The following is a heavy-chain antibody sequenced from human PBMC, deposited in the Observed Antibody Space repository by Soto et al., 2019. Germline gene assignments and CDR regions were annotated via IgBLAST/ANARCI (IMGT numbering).Heavy chain of an antibody. Sequence: QVQLVESGGGVAQPGRSLRLSCAASGFTFSTYAMHWVRQAPGKGLEWLAVISYDGSYQFYADSVTGRFTISRDNSKNTLFLQMNSLRPEDTAVYYCAREGAPYTSGWYFDYWGQGTLVTVSS. CDR2: ISYDGSYQ. V-gene: IGHV3-30-3*01. J-gene: IGHJ4*02. D-gene: IGHD6-19*01. CDR3: AREGAPYTSGWYFDY. CDR1: GFTFSTYA.